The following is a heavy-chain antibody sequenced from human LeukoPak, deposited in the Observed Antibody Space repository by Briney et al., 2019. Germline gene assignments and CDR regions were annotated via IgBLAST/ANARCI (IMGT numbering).Heavy chain of an antibody. CDR2: IKQDGSEK. Sequence: PGGSLRLSCAASGFTFSSYWMSWVRQAPGKGLEWVANIKQDGSEKYYVDSVKGRFTISRDNAKTSLYLQMNSLRAEDTAVYYCARDSIATVTTLGGYFDYWGQGTLVTVSS. CDR3: ARDSIATVTTLGGYFDY. CDR1: GFTFSSYW. J-gene: IGHJ4*02. V-gene: IGHV3-7*01. D-gene: IGHD4-11*01.